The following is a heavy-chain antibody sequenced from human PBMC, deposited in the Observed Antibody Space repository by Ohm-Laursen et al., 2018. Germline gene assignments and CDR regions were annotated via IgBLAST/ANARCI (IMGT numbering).Heavy chain of an antibody. D-gene: IGHD3-22*01. Sequence: TLSLTCSVSGASISSYYWTWIRQPPGKGLEWIGRIYHSGSTYYNPSLKSRVTISVDTSKNQFSLKLSSVTAADTAVYYCARDPYYYDSSGYDDYWGQGTLVTVSS. CDR3: ARDPYYYDSSGYDDY. CDR1: GASISSYY. V-gene: IGHV4-59*12. CDR2: IYHSGST. J-gene: IGHJ4*02.